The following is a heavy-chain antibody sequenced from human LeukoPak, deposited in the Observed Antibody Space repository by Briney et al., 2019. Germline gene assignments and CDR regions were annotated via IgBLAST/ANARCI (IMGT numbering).Heavy chain of an antibody. CDR3: AKSFLPAPRRPAEYFQH. CDR1: GFTFSSYA. CDR2: ISGSGGST. Sequence: GGSLRLSCAASGFTFSSYAMSWVRQAPGKGLEWVSAISGSGGSTYYADSVKGRFTISRDNSKNTLYLQMNSLRAEDTAVYYCAKSFLPAPRRPAEYFQHWGQGTLVTVSS. D-gene: IGHD3-3*02. J-gene: IGHJ1*01. V-gene: IGHV3-23*01.